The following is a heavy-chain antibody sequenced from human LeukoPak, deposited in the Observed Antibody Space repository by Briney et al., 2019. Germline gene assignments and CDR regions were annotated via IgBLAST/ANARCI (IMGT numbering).Heavy chain of an antibody. CDR3: ARHPQGLRYFDN. J-gene: IGHJ4*02. V-gene: IGHV4-59*08. CDR2: IYYSGRDT. Sequence: SETLSLTCSVSGDSINNYYWSWIRQPPGKGLELIAYIYYSGRDTNYSPSLKSRLTISVDTSKQQFSLSLRSVTAADTAVYYCARHPQGLRYFDNWGQGTLVIVSS. CDR1: GDSINNYY.